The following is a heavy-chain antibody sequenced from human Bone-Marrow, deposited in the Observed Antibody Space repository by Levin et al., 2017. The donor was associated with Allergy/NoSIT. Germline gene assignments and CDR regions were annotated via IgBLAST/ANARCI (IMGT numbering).Heavy chain of an antibody. V-gene: IGHV1-69*04. D-gene: IGHD6-19*01. CDR3: ARAVAGTWFDY. J-gene: IGHJ4*02. CDR1: GGTFSSYA. Sequence: SVKVSCKASGGTFSSYAISWVRQAPGQGLEWMGRIIPILGIANYAQKFQGRVTITADKSTSTAYMELSSLRSEDTAVYYCARAVAGTWFDYWGQGTLVTVSS. CDR2: IIPILGIA.